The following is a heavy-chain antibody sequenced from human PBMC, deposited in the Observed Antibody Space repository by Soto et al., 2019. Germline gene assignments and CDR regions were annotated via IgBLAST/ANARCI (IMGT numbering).Heavy chain of an antibody. V-gene: IGHV4-31*03. CDR2: IYYSGST. J-gene: IGHJ4*02. D-gene: IGHD3-16*02. CDR1: GGSISSGGYY. CDR3: ARVPLREIWGSYRPYYFDY. Sequence: QVQLQESGPGLVKPSQTLSLTCTVSGGSISSGGYYWSWIRQHPGKGLEWIGYIYYSGSTYYNPSLKSRVTLSVDTSKNQFSLELSSVTAADTAVYYCARVPLREIWGSYRPYYFDYWGQGTLVTVSS.